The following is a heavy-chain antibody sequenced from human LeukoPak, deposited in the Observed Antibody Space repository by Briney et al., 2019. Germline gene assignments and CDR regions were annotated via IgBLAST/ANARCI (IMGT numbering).Heavy chain of an antibody. CDR1: GGSISSSSYY. CDR2: VYYSGST. D-gene: IGHD1-1*01. J-gene: IGHJ6*03. CDR3: ARGVIQLEFYHYYYMDV. Sequence: PSETLSLTCTVSGGSISSSSYYWGWIRHAPGKGLEWIGSVYYSGSTDYNPSLKSRVAISVDMSKNQFSLMLISVTAADTAVYYCARGVIQLEFYHYYYMDVWGKGTTVTVSS. V-gene: IGHV4-39*07.